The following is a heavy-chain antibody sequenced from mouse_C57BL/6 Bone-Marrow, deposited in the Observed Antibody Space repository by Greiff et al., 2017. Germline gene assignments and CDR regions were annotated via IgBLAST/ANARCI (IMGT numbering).Heavy chain of an antibody. Sequence: EVKLVESGGGLVKPGGSLKLSCAASGFTFSDYGMHWVRQAPEKGLEWVAYISSGSSTIYYADTVKGRFTISRDNATNTLFLQMTSLRSEDTAMYYCARNGPHWYFDVWGTGTTVTVSS. CDR1: GFTFSDYG. J-gene: IGHJ1*03. V-gene: IGHV5-17*01. CDR3: ARNGPHWYFDV. CDR2: ISSGSSTI.